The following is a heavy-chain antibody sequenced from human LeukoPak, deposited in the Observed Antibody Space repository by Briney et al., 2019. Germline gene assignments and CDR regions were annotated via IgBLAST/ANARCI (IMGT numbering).Heavy chain of an antibody. Sequence: PGGSLRLSCAASGFTFNKYAMSWVRQAPGKGLEWVSGIGGSGGNTYYADSVKGRFTISRDNSKNTLNLQMNSLRAEDTAMYYCAKGEYIVGRAPTYWGQGTLVTVSS. CDR1: GFTFNKYA. CDR3: AKGEYIVGRAPTY. CDR2: IGGSGGNT. V-gene: IGHV3-23*01. J-gene: IGHJ4*02. D-gene: IGHD1-26*01.